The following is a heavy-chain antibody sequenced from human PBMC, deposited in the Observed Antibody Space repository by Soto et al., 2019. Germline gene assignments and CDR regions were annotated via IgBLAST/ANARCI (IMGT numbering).Heavy chain of an antibody. D-gene: IGHD2-2*01. Sequence: ASVKVSCKASGYTFTDYGISWVRHAPGQGFEWMGWITAYNSNTKYAQKFQGRVTMTTDTSTSTVYMDLRSLTSDDTAVYYCAREWCSNTGCAGVDYWGQGTLVTVSS. V-gene: IGHV1-18*01. CDR2: ITAYNSNT. CDR1: GYTFTDYG. CDR3: AREWCSNTGCAGVDY. J-gene: IGHJ4*02.